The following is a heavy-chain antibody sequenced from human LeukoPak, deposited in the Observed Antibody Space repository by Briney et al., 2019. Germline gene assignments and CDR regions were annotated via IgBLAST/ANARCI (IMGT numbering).Heavy chain of an antibody. V-gene: IGHV1-69*05. CDR1: GGTFSSYA. CDR3: AALRSETYCGGDCYTDY. J-gene: IGHJ4*02. CDR2: IIPIFGTA. D-gene: IGHD2-21*01. Sequence: SVKVSCKASGGTFSSYAISWVRQAPGQGLEWMGGIIPIFGTANYAQKFQGRVMITTDESTSTAYMELSSLRSEDTAVYYCAALRSETYCGGDCYTDYWGQGTLVTVSS.